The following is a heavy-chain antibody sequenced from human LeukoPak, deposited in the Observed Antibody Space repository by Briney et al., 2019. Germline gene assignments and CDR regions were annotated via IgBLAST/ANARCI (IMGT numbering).Heavy chain of an antibody. CDR3: AKDQAWVVPASNWFDP. D-gene: IGHD2-2*01. CDR2: ISGSGGST. J-gene: IGHJ5*02. Sequence: PRGSLRLSCAASGFTFSSYAMSWVRQAPGKGLEWVSAISGSGGSTYYADSVKGRFTISRDNSKNTLYLQMNSLRAEDTAVYYCAKDQAWVVPASNWFDPWGQGTLVTVSS. CDR1: GFTFSSYA. V-gene: IGHV3-23*01.